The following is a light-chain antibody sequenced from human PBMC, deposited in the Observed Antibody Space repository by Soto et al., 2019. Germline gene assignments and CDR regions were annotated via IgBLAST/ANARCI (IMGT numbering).Light chain of an antibody. CDR3: QQRTYWPWT. Sequence: EVVLTQSPATLSLSPGERATLSCRASQSVTNYLTWYQQKPGQAPRLLIYEASNRATGIPARFSGSRSGTDFTLTISNLEPEDFAVYYCQQRTYWPWTFGQGTKV. J-gene: IGKJ1*01. CDR1: QSVTNY. CDR2: EAS. V-gene: IGKV3-11*01.